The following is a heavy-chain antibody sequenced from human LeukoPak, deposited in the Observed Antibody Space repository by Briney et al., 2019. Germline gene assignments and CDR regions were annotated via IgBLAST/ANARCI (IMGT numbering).Heavy chain of an antibody. J-gene: IGHJ3*02. V-gene: IGHV4-61*02. D-gene: IGHD6-13*01. CDR2: IYTSGST. CDR3: ARLRQQLRNRDAFDI. CDR1: GGSISSGSYY. Sequence: SQTLSLTCTVSGGSISSGSYYWSWIRQPAGKGLEWIGRIYTSGSTNYNPSLKSRVTISVDTSKNQFSLKLSSVTAADTAVYYCARLRQQLRNRDAFDIWGQGTMVTVSS.